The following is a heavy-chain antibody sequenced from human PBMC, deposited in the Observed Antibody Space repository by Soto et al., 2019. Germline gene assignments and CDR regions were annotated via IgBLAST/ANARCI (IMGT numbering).Heavy chain of an antibody. Sequence: GGSLRLSCAASGFTFSSYAMSWVRQAPGKGLEWVSAISGSGGSTYYADSVKGRFTISRDNSKNTLYLQMNSLRAEDTAVYYCAKGRLEYSSSSNFDYWGQGTLGTVSS. CDR2: ISGSGGST. CDR3: AKGRLEYSSSSNFDY. CDR1: GFTFSSYA. V-gene: IGHV3-23*01. D-gene: IGHD6-6*01. J-gene: IGHJ4*02.